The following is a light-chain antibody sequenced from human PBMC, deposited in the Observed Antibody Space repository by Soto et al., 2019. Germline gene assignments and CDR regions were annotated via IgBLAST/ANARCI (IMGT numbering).Light chain of an antibody. CDR2: DNV. Sequence: QSVLTQPPSVSATPGQKVAISCSGSSSNIANNYVSWYQQFPGTAPKLLIYDNVERPSGISDRFSGSKSGTSATLGITGLQTGDEADYYCGTWDTSLSAWVFGGGTKLTVL. CDR3: GTWDTSLSAWV. J-gene: IGLJ3*02. CDR1: SSNIANNY. V-gene: IGLV1-51*01.